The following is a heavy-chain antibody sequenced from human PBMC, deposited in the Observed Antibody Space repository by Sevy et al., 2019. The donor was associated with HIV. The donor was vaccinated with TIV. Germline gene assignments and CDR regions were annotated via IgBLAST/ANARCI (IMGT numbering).Heavy chain of an antibody. D-gene: IGHD5-12*01. CDR1: GFTFSSYA. Sequence: GGSLRLSCAASGFTFSSYAMSWVRQAPGKGLEWVSAISCSGGSTYYADSVKGRFTISRDNSKNTLYLQMNSLRAEDTAVYYCAKDQYSGYAFYYYYYYGMDVWGQGTTVTVSS. V-gene: IGHV3-23*01. CDR2: ISCSGGST. CDR3: AKDQYSGYAFYYYYYYGMDV. J-gene: IGHJ6*02.